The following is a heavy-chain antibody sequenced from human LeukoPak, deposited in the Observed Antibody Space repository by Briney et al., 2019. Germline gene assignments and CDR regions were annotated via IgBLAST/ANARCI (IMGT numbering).Heavy chain of an antibody. CDR2: ISWNSGSI. V-gene: IGHV3-9*01. CDR3: ASREKDYFDY. Sequence: GGSLRLSCAASGFTFDDYAMRWVRQAPGKGLEWVSGISWNSGSIGYADSVKGRFTTSRDNAKNSLYLQMNSLRAEDTALYYCASREKDYFDYWGQGTLVTVSS. D-gene: IGHD3-10*01. J-gene: IGHJ4*02. CDR1: GFTFDDYA.